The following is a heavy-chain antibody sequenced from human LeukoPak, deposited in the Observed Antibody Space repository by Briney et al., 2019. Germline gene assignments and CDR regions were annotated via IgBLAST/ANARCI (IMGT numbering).Heavy chain of an antibody. CDR1: GYTFTSYI. D-gene: IGHD6-13*01. CDR3: ARDQHIAAAVYDYYMEV. CDR2: INAYNGNT. V-gene: IGHV1-18*01. Sequence: GASVKVSCKASGYTFTSYIISWVRQAPGHGLEWMGWINAYNGNTDYAQRVQGRVTMTTDTSTSTAYMELRSLRSDDTAVYYCARDQHIAAAVYDYYMEVWGKGTPVTVSS. J-gene: IGHJ6*03.